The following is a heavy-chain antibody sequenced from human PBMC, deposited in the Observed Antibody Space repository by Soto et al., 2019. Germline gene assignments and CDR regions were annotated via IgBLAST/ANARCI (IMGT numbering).Heavy chain of an antibody. CDR2: INHSGST. CDR3: ARRHGLDIDAYY. Sequence: PSETLSLTCAVYGGSFSGYYWSWIRQPPGKGLEWIGEINHSGSTNYNPSLKSRVTISVDTSKNQFSLKLSSVTAADTAVYLCARRHGLDIDAYYWGQGILVTVSS. J-gene: IGHJ4*02. CDR1: GGSFSGYY. D-gene: IGHD3-10*01. V-gene: IGHV4-34*01.